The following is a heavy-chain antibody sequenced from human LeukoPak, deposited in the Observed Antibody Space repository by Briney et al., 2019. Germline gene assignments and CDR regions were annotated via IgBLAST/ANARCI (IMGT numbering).Heavy chain of an antibody. CDR2: INQSAST. V-gene: IGHV4-34*01. Sequence: SETLSVTCAVYGGSFCGYYWSWIRQPPWKGLEWIGQINQSASTNYNPSLKSRVTISVDTSKNQFSLKLSSVTAADTAVYYCARNYLYYYGSGSYPNFSPWGEGTLVTVSS. D-gene: IGHD3-10*01. J-gene: IGHJ5*02. CDR3: ARNYLYYYGSGSYPNFSP. CDR1: GGSFCGYY.